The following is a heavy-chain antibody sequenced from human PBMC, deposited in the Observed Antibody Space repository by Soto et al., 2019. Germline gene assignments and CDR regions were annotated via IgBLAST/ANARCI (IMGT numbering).Heavy chain of an antibody. CDR3: ASRASYCGGDCYS. CDR2: IIPIFGTA. D-gene: IGHD2-21*02. Sequence: GASVKVSCTASGGSFSSYAISWVRQAPGQGLEWMGGIIPIFGTANYAQKFQGRVTITADESTSTAYMELSSLRSEDTAVYYCASRASYCGGDCYSWGQGTLVTVSS. V-gene: IGHV1-69*13. J-gene: IGHJ4*02. CDR1: GGSFSSYA.